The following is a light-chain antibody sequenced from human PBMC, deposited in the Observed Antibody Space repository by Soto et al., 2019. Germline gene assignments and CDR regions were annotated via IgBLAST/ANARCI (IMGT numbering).Light chain of an antibody. J-gene: IGLJ2*01. CDR3: GSWDSSLSAVV. CDR2: ENN. CDR1: NSNIGDNY. Sequence: QSVLTQPPSVSAAPGQKVTISCSGSNSNIGDNYVSWYQKLPGEAPKVLIFENNKRPSGITDRFSGSKSGTSATLAITGLQTGDEADYYSGSWDSSLSAVVFGGGTKLTVL. V-gene: IGLV1-51*02.